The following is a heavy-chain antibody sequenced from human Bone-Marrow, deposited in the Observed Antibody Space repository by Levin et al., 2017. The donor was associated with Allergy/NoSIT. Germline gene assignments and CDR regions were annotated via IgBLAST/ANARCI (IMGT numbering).Heavy chain of an antibody. CDR2: ISSTNSYT. CDR3: ARETVVLFGTLMGEWYFDL. CDR1: GFTFSSSA. Sequence: GGSLRLSCAASGFTFSSSAMTWVRQAPGKGLEWVSSISSTNSYTFYADSVKGRFTLSRDNAENSLYLEMTSLRAEDTAIYYCARETVVLFGTLMGEWYFDLWGRGTLVTVSS. J-gene: IGHJ2*01. D-gene: IGHD3-16*01. V-gene: IGHV3-21*01.